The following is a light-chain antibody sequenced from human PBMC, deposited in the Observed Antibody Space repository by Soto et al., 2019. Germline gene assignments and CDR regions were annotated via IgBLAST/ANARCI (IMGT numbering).Light chain of an antibody. CDR1: QSVSSY. CDR3: QQRSYGPPT. CDR2: DAS. Sequence: EIVLTQSPATLSLSPGERATLSCRASQSVSSYLAWYQQKPGQAPRLLIYDASNRATGIPARFSGSGSGTDFTLTISSLEPEYVSVYYCQQRSYGPPTFGQGTKVEIK. J-gene: IGKJ1*01. V-gene: IGKV3-11*01.